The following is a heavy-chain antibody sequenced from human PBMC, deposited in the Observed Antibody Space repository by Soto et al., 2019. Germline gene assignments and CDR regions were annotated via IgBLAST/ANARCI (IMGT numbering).Heavy chain of an antibody. J-gene: IGHJ5*02. CDR2: SYLSGSP. CDR3: ARWAGGYSGYVDL. D-gene: IGHD5-12*01. V-gene: IGHV4-31*03. CDR1: GGSISSGSYY. Sequence: PSETLSLTCTVSGGSISSGSYYWSWIRQFPGKGLEWIGFSYLSGSPSYNPSLKTRFTISVDTSQNQISLRLSSVTGADTAVYYCARWAGGYSGYVDLWGPGTLVTVSS.